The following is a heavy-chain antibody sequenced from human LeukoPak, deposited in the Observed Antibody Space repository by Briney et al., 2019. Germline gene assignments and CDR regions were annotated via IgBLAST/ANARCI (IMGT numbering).Heavy chain of an antibody. J-gene: IGHJ4*02. CDR2: IYYSGST. Sequence: SQTLCLTCTVSGGSISSGGYYWSRIRQHPGKGLEWIGYIYYSGSTYYNPSLKSRVTISVDTSKNQFSLKLSSVTAADTAVYYCARGQDGYEIHWGQGTLVTVSS. CDR1: GGSISSGGYY. CDR3: ARGQDGYEIH. V-gene: IGHV4-31*03. D-gene: IGHD5-12*01.